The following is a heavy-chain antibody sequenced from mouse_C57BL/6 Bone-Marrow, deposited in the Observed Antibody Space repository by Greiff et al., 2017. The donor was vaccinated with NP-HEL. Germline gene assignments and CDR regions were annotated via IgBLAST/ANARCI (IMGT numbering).Heavy chain of an antibody. Sequence: QVQLQQPGAELVMPGASVKLSCKASGYTFTSYWMHWVKQRPGQGLEWIGEIDPSDSYTNYNQKFKGKSTLTVDKSSSTAYMQLSSLTSEDSAVYYCARRRSGDFDYWGQGTTLTVSS. CDR3: ARRRSGDFDY. D-gene: IGHD3-2*02. CDR2: IDPSDSYT. V-gene: IGHV1-69*01. J-gene: IGHJ2*01. CDR1: GYTFTSYW.